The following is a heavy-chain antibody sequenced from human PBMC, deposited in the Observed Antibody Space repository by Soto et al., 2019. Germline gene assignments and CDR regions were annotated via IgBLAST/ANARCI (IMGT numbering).Heavy chain of an antibody. CDR1: GFTFGDSY. CDR2: ISPGSRYP. J-gene: IGHJ5*02. Sequence: GGSLRLSCAGSGFTFGDSYMSWIRQAPGKGLEWPSYISPGSRYPAYADSVKGRFTISRDNAKRSLYLQMMSLTAEDTAIYYCVRGGGGGLFDPWGQGTMVTVSS. CDR3: VRGGGGGLFDP. D-gene: IGHD2-15*01. V-gene: IGHV3-11*06.